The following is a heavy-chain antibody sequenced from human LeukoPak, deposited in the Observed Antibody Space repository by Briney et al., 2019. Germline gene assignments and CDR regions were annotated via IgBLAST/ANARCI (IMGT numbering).Heavy chain of an antibody. CDR1: GGSISSYY. Sequence: SETLSLTCTVSGGSISSYYLSWVRQPPGKGLECIGYISYSGSTNYNPSLKSRVTMSVDTSKNQFSLKLTSVTAADTAVYYCARRIVNSALDLFDYWRQGTLVTVSS. CDR2: ISYSGST. V-gene: IGHV4-59*01. CDR3: ARRIVNSALDLFDY. D-gene: IGHD1-26*01. J-gene: IGHJ4*02.